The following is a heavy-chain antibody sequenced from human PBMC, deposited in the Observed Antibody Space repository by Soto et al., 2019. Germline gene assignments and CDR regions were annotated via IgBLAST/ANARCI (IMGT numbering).Heavy chain of an antibody. J-gene: IGHJ5*02. CDR1: GFSLSTSGVG. Sequence: QITLKESGPTLVKPTQPLTLTCTFSGFSLSTSGVGVAWIRQPPGKALEWLALIYWDDEKRYSPSLKSRLTTTKDTAKNQVVLTMTNMDPGDTATEYGAHRAAAWAWFDPWGQGTLVTVSS. V-gene: IGHV2-5*02. CDR3: AHRAAAWAWFDP. CDR2: IYWDDEK. D-gene: IGHD2-2*01.